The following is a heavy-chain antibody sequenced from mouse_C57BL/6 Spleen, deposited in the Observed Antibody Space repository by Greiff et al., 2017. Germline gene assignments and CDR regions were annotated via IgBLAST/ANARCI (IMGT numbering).Heavy chain of an antibody. J-gene: IGHJ2*01. CDR1: GYTFTSYW. V-gene: IGHV1-52*01. Sequence: VKLQQPGAELVRPGSSVKLSCKASGYTFTSYWMHWVKQRPIQGLEWIGNIDPSDSETHYNQKFKDKATLTVDKSSSTAYMQLSSLTSEDSAVYYCARGDGNYADYWGQGTTLTVSS. CDR2: IDPSDSET. D-gene: IGHD2-1*01. CDR3: ARGDGNYADY.